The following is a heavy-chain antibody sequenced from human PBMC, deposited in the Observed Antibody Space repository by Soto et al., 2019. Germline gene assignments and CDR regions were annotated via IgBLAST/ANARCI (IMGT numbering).Heavy chain of an antibody. CDR1: GATFRTNP. CDR2: IVPMSGTP. J-gene: IGHJ4*02. D-gene: IGHD2-15*01. CDR3: AEKGGGDCPGGGCFSLDF. V-gene: IGHV1-69*01. Sequence: QVQLVQSGAEVKKPGSSVKVSCKVSGATFRTNPIAWVRQAPGQGLEGMGGIVPMSGTPKYAQKFQDRVTIIADESTSTAYMELITLSPEDTAIYYCAEKGGGDCPGGGCFSLDFWGQGTLITVSS.